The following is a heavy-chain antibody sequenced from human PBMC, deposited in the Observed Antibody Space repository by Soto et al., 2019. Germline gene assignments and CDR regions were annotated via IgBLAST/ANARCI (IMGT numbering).Heavy chain of an antibody. CDR2: IKEDGSEK. V-gene: IGHV3-7*03. J-gene: IGHJ4*02. CDR3: AKGVSQYTPLALFDY. D-gene: IGHD5-18*01. CDR1: GFTFSSYW. Sequence: GGALRLSCAASGFTFSSYWMSWVRQAPGKGLEWVANIKEDGSEKNYVDSVKGRFTISRDNAKNSLYLQMNSLRAEDTAVYYCAKGVSQYTPLALFDYWGRGNLVTVSS.